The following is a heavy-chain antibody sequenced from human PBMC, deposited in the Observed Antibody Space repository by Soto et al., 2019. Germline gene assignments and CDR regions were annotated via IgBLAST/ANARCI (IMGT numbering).Heavy chain of an antibody. CDR2: ISAYYGST. CDR1: GYTFTTYG. J-gene: IGHJ4*02. V-gene: IGHV1-18*01. D-gene: IGHD1-1*01. Sequence: VKVSCKASGYTFTTYGISWVRQAPGQGLEWMGWISAYYGSTDYEQKFQGRVTMTRDTSTSTAYMELRSLRSDDTAVYYCVREAEYNSFISFAYWGQGTQVTVSS. CDR3: VREAEYNSFISFAY.